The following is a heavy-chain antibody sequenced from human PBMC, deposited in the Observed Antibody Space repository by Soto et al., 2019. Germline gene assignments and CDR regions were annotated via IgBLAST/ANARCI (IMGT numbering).Heavy chain of an antibody. V-gene: IGHV4-59*01. CDR1: GGSISSYY. D-gene: IGHD3-10*01. CDR2: IYYSGST. Sequence: PSETLSLTCTVSGGSISSYYWSWIRQPPGKGLEWIGYIYYSGSTNYNPSLKSRVTISVDTSKNQFSLKLSSVTAADTAVYYCARVSDYYGSGSYYYFDYWGQGTLVTVSS. J-gene: IGHJ4*02. CDR3: ARVSDYYGSGSYYYFDY.